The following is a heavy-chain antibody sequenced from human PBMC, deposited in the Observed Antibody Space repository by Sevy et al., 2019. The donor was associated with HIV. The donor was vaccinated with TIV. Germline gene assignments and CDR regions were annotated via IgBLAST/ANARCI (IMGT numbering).Heavy chain of an antibody. CDR1: GASISSSGYY. CDR3: AGPMLTYNSGWSYYDY. D-gene: IGHD6-19*01. CDR2: IRYSGST. V-gene: IGHV4-39*01. J-gene: IGHJ4*02. Sequence: SETVSLTCTVSGASISSSGYYWGWIRQPPGKGLEWIASIRYSGSTFYNPSLKSRVTISADTSNNQFSLKLNSVTAADTAIYYCAGPMLTYNSGWSYYDYWGQGTVVTVSS.